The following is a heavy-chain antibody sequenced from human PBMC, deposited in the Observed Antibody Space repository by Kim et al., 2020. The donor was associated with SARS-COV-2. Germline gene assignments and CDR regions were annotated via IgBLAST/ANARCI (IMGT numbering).Heavy chain of an antibody. CDR3: AGDEIRYDSSGYRFDY. CDR2: IYYSGST. V-gene: IGHV4-59*01. D-gene: IGHD3-22*01. CDR1: GGSISSYY. J-gene: IGHJ4*02. Sequence: SETLSLTCTVSGGSISSYYWSWIRQPPGKGLEWIGYIYYSGSTNYNPSLKSRVTISVDTSKNQFSLKLSSVTAADTAVYYCAGDEIRYDSSGYRFDYWGQGTLVTVSS.